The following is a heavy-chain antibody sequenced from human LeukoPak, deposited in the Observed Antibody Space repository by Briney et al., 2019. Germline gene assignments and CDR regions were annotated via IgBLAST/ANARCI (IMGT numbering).Heavy chain of an antibody. CDR2: ISGGST. V-gene: IGHV3-23*01. CDR1: GFTFSNYA. J-gene: IGHJ4*02. Sequence: PRGSLRLSCAASGFTFSNYAMSWVRQAPGKGLEWVSGISGGSTYYADSVKGRFTISRDNSKDTLYLQMNTLRAEDTAVYYCAKTEGSGSYYGIDYWGQGTLVTVSS. D-gene: IGHD1-26*01. CDR3: AKTEGSGSYYGIDY.